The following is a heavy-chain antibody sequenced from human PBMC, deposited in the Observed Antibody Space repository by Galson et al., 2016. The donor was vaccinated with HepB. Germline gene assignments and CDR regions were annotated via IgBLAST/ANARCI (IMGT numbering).Heavy chain of an antibody. CDR3: ARGTNGYYYYYSMDV. Sequence: SLRLSCAVSGGTFDDYAMHWVRQGPGKGLEWVSGISWNSGGIGYADSVQGRFTISRDNAKNSLYLQMSSLRAEDTALYYCARGTNGYYYYYSMDVWGQGTRVTVSS. D-gene: IGHD2-8*01. CDR2: ISWNSGGI. V-gene: IGHV3-9*01. CDR1: GGTFDDYA. J-gene: IGHJ6*02.